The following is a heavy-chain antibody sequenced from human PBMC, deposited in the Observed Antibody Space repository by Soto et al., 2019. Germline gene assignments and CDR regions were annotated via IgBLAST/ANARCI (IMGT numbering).Heavy chain of an antibody. J-gene: IGHJ4*02. CDR2: IYYSGAT. V-gene: IGHV4-39*01. CDR3: ASHSSNWFCHPLEF. Sequence: QLQLQESGPGLVKPSETLSLTCTVSGDSTSISSYYWGWIRQPPGKGLEWIESIYYSGATYYNPSLKSRVSITVDTSKTLFSLKLSSVTAADTAIYYCASHSSNWFCHPLEFWGQGILVT. D-gene: IGHD4-4*01. CDR1: GDSTSISSYY.